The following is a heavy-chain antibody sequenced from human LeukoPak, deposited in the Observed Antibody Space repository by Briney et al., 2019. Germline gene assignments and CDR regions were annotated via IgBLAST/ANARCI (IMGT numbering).Heavy chain of an antibody. D-gene: IGHD6-6*01. CDR1: GFTLSNHW. CDR2: INEDGSRT. J-gene: IGHJ6*02. V-gene: IGHV3-74*01. CDR3: ARGGRVVHGVDV. Sequence: GGSLRLSCAASGFTLSNHWMHWVRQAPGKGLVWVSRINEDGSRTNYADSVKGRFTISRDNAKNTLYLQMSSLRVKDTAVYYCARGGRVVHGVDVWGQGTTVTVSS.